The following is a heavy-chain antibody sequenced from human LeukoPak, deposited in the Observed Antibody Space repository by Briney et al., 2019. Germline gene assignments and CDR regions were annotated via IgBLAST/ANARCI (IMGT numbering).Heavy chain of an antibody. CDR2: FDPEDGEI. CDR3: ARSRWEMATMPY. V-gene: IGHV1-24*01. D-gene: IGHD5-24*01. CDR1: GYTLTELS. Sequence: ASVKVSCKVSGYTLTELSIHWVRQAPGKGLEWVGGFDPEDGEIIYVQKFQGRVTMTTDTSTSTAYMELRSLRSDDTAVYYCARSRWEMATMPYWGQGTLVTVSS. J-gene: IGHJ4*02.